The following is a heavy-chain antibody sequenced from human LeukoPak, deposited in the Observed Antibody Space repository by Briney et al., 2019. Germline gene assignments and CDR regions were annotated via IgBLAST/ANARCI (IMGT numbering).Heavy chain of an antibody. CDR2: MNPNSGNT. CDR3: ARVIVVVPAAKVWFDP. Sequence: ASVKVSCKASGYTFTSYALNWVRQAPGQGLEWMGWMNPNSGNTGYAQKFQGRMTITRNTSISTAYMELSSLRSEDTAVYYCARVIVVVPAAKVWFDPWGQGTLVTVSS. D-gene: IGHD2-2*01. CDR1: GYTFTSYA. V-gene: IGHV1-8*03. J-gene: IGHJ5*02.